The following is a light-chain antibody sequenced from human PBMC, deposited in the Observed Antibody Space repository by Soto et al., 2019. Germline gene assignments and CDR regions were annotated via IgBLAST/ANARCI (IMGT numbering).Light chain of an antibody. V-gene: IGKV4-1*01. J-gene: IGKJ5*01. Sequence: DIVMTQSPDSLAVSLGERATINCKSSQNVLYSSNNKNYLAWYQQKLGQPPKLLIRWASSRESGVPDRFSGSGSGTDFTLTISNLQAEDVAVYYCQQYYSSPPITFGQGTRLEIK. CDR2: WAS. CDR1: QNVLYSSNNKNY. CDR3: QQYYSSPPIT.